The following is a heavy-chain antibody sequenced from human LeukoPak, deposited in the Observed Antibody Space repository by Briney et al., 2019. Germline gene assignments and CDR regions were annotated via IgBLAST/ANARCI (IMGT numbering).Heavy chain of an antibody. Sequence: PGGSLRLSCAASGFTFSTYSMNWVRQAPGKGLEWVSSISSSSSFIYYADSVKGRFAISRDNAKNSLFLEMNSLRAEDTAVYYCASELGDYWGQGTLVTVSS. CDR1: GFTFSTYS. V-gene: IGHV3-21*01. CDR3: ASELGDY. J-gene: IGHJ4*02. CDR2: ISSSSSFI. D-gene: IGHD7-27*01.